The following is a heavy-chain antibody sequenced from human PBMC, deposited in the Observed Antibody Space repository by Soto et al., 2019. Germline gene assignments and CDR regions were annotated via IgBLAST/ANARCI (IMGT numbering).Heavy chain of an antibody. J-gene: IGHJ6*04. CDR2: IFHSGST. Sequence: LSLTCTVSGGSIGSCGYYWTWVRQPPGKGREWIGNIFHSGSTYYTPSLQSRVTISLDTSKNHFSLKLSPVTPADTAVYYCARDRYYGSGTYYNFYSGMDVWGKGTPVTVSS. CDR1: GGSIGSCGYY. CDR3: ARDRYYGSGTYYNFYSGMDV. D-gene: IGHD3-10*01. V-gene: IGHV4-30-4*01.